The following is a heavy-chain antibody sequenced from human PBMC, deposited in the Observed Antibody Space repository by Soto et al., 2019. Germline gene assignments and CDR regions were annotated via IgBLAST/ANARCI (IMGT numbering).Heavy chain of an antibody. V-gene: IGHV5-51*01. D-gene: IGHD6-13*01. Sequence: GESLKISCNGSGYSFTIYWIGWVGQMPGKGLDWMGIIYPCDSDTRYSPSFQGQVTISADKSISTAYLQWSSLKASDTAMYYCARHISEWQQLGGRFDPWGQGTLVTVSS. CDR1: GYSFTIYW. J-gene: IGHJ5*02. CDR2: IYPCDSDT. CDR3: ARHISEWQQLGGRFDP.